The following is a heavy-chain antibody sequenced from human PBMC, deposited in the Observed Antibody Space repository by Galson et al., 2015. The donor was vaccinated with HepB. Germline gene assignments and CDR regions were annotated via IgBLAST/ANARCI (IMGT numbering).Heavy chain of an antibody. V-gene: IGHV1-3*01. CDR3: ARGTLWWPGAY. D-gene: IGHD4/OR15-4a*01. J-gene: IGHJ4*02. Sequence: SVKVSCKASGYSFSDYTMHWVRQAPGQKLEWMGWINGDNGNTKYSQKLQGRVTISRDTSASTGYMELSSLRSEDTAVYYCARGTLWWPGAYWGQGTLVTVSS. CDR1: GYSFSDYT. CDR2: INGDNGNT.